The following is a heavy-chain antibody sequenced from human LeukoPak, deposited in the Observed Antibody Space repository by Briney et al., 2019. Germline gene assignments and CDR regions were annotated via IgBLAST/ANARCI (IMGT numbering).Heavy chain of an antibody. CDR1: GYTFTSYG. V-gene: IGHV1-18*01. CDR3: ARDYYDSSGYPPFDY. Sequence: GSSVKVSCKASGYTFTSYGISWVRQAPGQGLEWMGWISAYNGNTNYAQRLQGRVTMTTDTSTSTAYMELRSPRSDDTAVYYCARDYYDSSGYPPFDYWGQGTLVTVSS. D-gene: IGHD3-22*01. CDR2: ISAYNGNT. J-gene: IGHJ4*02.